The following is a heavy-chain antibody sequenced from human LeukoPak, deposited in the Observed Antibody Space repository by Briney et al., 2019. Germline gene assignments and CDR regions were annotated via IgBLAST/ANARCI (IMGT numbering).Heavy chain of an antibody. V-gene: IGHV3-15*01. CDR3: TTVLMVVVAACDY. CDR2: IKSKTDGGTT. D-gene: IGHD2-15*01. CDR1: GFTFSNAW. J-gene: IGHJ4*02. Sequence: GESLRLSCAASGFTFSNAWMSWVRQAPGKGLEWVGRIKSKTDGGTTDYAAPVKGRFTISRDDSKNTLYLQMNSLKTEDTAVYYCTTVLMVVVAACDYWGQGTLVTVSS.